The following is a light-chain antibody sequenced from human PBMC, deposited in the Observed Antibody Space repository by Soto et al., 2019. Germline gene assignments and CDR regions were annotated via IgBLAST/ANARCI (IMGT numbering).Light chain of an antibody. CDR2: EAS. V-gene: IGKV3-20*01. Sequence: EIVLTQSPATLSVSPGERATLSCRASESVSTFLAWYQQKPGQAPRLLIYEASSRATGIPARFSGGGYGTDFTLTISRLEPEDFAVYYCQHYDNSPFIFGQGTRLEIK. CDR3: QHYDNSPFI. CDR1: ESVSTF. J-gene: IGKJ5*01.